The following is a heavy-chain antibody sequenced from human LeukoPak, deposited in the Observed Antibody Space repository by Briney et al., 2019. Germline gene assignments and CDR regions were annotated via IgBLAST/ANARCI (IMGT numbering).Heavy chain of an antibody. D-gene: IGHD1-14*01. CDR3: ARGLTGSFFDY. CDR1: GGSISSYY. CDR2: IYYSGST. Sequence: PSETLSLTCTVSGGSISSYYWSWIRQPPGKGLEWIGYIYYSGSTNYNPSLKSRVTISVDTSKNQFSLKLSSVTAADTAVYYCARGLTGSFFDYWGQGTLVTVSS. J-gene: IGHJ4*02. V-gene: IGHV4-59*01.